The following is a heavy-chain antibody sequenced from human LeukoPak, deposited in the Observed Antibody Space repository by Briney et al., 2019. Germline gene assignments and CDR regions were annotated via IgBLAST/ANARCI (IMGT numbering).Heavy chain of an antibody. Sequence: ASVKVSCKASGYTFTSYGISWVRRAPGQGLEWMGWISAYNGNTNYAQKLQGRVTMTTDTSTSTAYMELRSLRSDDTAVYYCARDLEAYYDILTGYSRPGGYYYGIDVWGQGTTVTVSS. CDR1: GYTFTSYG. D-gene: IGHD3-9*01. CDR3: ARDLEAYYDILTGYSRPGGYYYGIDV. CDR2: ISAYNGNT. V-gene: IGHV1-18*01. J-gene: IGHJ6*02.